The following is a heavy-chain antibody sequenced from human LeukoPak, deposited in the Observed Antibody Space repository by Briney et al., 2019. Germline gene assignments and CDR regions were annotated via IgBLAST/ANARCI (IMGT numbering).Heavy chain of an antibody. D-gene: IGHD3-9*01. Sequence: SVKVSCKVSGYTLTELSMHWVRQAPGKGLEWMGGFDPEDGETIYAQKFQGRVTMTEDTSTDTAYMELSSLRSEDTAVYYCATVLPPDVLTGYYGVLDYWGQGTLVTVSS. CDR2: FDPEDGET. V-gene: IGHV1-24*01. CDR1: GYTLTELS. CDR3: ATVLPPDVLTGYYGVLDY. J-gene: IGHJ4*02.